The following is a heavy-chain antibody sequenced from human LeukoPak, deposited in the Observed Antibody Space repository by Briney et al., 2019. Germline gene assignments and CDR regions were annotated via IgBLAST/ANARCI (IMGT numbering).Heavy chain of an antibody. J-gene: IGHJ4*02. CDR3: ARTSGVRGVIGY. Sequence: ASLKVSCKASGYTFTGYYMHWVRQAPGQGLEWMGWINANSGGRMYAEKFQGRVTMTRDTAISAAYMELSRLRSDDTAVYYCARTSGVRGVIGYWGQGTLVTVSS. D-gene: IGHD3-10*01. CDR1: GYTFTGYY. CDR2: INANSGGR. V-gene: IGHV1-2*02.